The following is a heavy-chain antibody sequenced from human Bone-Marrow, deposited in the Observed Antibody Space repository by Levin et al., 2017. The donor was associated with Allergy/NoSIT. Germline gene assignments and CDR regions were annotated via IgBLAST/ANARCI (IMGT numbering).Heavy chain of an antibody. CDR3: AASSTYYELNY. CDR1: GYTFTAYY. Sequence: ASVKVSCKASGYTFTAYYIHWVRQAPGQGLEWMGWLNPKSGGTKYGQQFQGRVTMTRDTSISTAYMELASLTSEDTAVYFCAASSTYYELNYWGQGALVTVSS. D-gene: IGHD3-22*01. V-gene: IGHV1-2*02. J-gene: IGHJ4*02. CDR2: LNPKSGGT.